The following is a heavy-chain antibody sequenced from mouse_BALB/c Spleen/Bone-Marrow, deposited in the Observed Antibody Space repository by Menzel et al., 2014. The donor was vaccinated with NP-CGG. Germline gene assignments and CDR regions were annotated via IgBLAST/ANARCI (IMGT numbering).Heavy chain of an antibody. J-gene: IGHJ1*01. D-gene: IGHD2-4*01. V-gene: IGHV1-9*01. CDR1: GYTFSSDW. CDR2: ILPGSGST. CDR3: ARTMIRGYFDV. Sequence: VQLQQSVAGLMKPGASIKISCKATGYTFSSDWIEWVKQRPGHGLEWIGEILPGSGSTNYNEKFKGKATFTADTSSNTAYMQLSSLTSEDSAVYYCARTMIRGYFDVWGAGTTVTVSS.